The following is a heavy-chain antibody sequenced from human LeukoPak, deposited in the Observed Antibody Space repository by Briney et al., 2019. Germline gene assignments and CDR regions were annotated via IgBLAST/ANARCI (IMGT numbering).Heavy chain of an antibody. J-gene: IGHJ6*02. D-gene: IGHD3-10*01. CDR2: IYYSGST. CDR3: ARGARGVYYYYGMDV. CDR1: GGSISSYY. Sequence: SETLSLTCTVSGGSISSYYWSWIRQPPGKGLEWIGYIYYSGSTNYNPSLKSRVTISVDTSKNQFSLKLSSVTAADTAVYYCARGARGVYYYYGMDVWGQGTTVTVSS. V-gene: IGHV4-59*01.